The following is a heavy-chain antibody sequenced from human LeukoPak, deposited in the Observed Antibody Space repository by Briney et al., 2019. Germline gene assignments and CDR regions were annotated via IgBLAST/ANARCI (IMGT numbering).Heavy chain of an antibody. CDR2: ISYEGSNK. CDR3: ANWVHDAFDI. V-gene: IGHV3-30*18. D-gene: IGHD3-10*01. CDR1: GLTFSSYG. J-gene: IGHJ3*02. Sequence: PGGSLRLFCAASGLTFSSYGMHWVRQAPGKRLEWVTVISYEGSNKYYAESVKGRFTISRDNSKNTLYLQMNSLRAYDTAVYYLANWVHDAFDIWGRGTRVSVSS.